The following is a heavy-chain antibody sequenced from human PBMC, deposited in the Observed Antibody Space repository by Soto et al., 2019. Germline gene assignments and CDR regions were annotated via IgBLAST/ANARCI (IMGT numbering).Heavy chain of an antibody. J-gene: IGHJ4*02. CDR2: ISWNSGSI. V-gene: IGHV3-9*01. CDR3: AKDRAEAGTRNFYFDY. D-gene: IGHD6-13*01. Sequence: GGSLRLSCAASGFTFDDYAMHWVRQAPGKGLEWVSGISWNSGSIGYADSVKGRFTISRDNAKNSLYLQMNSLRAEDTALYYCAKDRAEAGTRNFYFDYWGQGTLVTVSS. CDR1: GFTFDDYA.